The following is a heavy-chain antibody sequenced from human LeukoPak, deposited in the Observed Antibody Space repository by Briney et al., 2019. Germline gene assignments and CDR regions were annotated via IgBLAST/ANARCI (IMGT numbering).Heavy chain of an antibody. J-gene: IGHJ4*02. V-gene: IGHV3-7*04. CDR3: ARISRYGLDY. CDR2: IKQDGGEK. D-gene: IGHD3-16*01. Sequence: GSLSLSSAASGFTFRSYWMTWVRQAPGKGLEWVANIKQDGGEKYYVDSVKGRFTISRDNAKNSLYLQMNSLRPEDTAVYYCARISRYGLDYWGQGLLMTVSS. CDR1: GFTFRSYW.